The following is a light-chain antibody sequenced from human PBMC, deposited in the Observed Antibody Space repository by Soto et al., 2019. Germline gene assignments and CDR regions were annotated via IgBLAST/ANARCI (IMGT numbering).Light chain of an antibody. CDR3: SSYINTNTLV. Sequence: QSALTQPASVYGSPGQSITISCTGTSSDVGNSNYVSWYQQHPGKAPKLMIYEVTYRPSGVSNRFSGSKSGNTASLTISGLQAEDEADYYCSSYINTNTLVFAGGTKVTVL. CDR1: SSDVGNSNY. J-gene: IGLJ2*01. CDR2: EVT. V-gene: IGLV2-14*01.